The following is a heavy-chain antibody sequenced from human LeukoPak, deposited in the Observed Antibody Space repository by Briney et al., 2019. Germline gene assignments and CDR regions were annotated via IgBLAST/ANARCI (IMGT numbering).Heavy chain of an antibody. J-gene: IGHJ4*02. CDR1: GITFSGYA. D-gene: IGHD3-22*01. CDR2: INQDETVK. CDR3: ATSDDSSGSD. V-gene: IGHV3-7*01. Sequence: PGRSLRLSCAASGITFSGYAMHWVRQAPGKGLEWVANINQDETVKHYVDSVKGRFTISRDNAKNSLFLQMNSLRVEDTALYYCATSDDSSGSDWGQGTMVTVSS.